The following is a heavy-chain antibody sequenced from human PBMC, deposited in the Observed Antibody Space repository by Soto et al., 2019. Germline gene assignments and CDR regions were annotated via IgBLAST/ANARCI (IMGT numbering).Heavy chain of an antibody. CDR2: INHSGSS. Sequence: TMPPTCAVYGLSFGAYYHIWLRPPPGKGLEWIVEINHSGSSYYNPSLKSRVTISVDTSKNQFSLKLSSVTAADTAVYYCASGGGCYGKGSVKWLEPWGQGPRVTV. D-gene: IGHD2-2*01. CDR3: ASGGGCYGKGSVKWLEP. CDR1: GLSFGAYY. V-gene: IGHV4-34*09. J-gene: IGHJ5*02.